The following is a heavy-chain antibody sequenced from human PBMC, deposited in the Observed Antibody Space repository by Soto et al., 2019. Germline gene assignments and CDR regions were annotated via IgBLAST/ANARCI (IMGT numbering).Heavy chain of an antibody. CDR2: IYPGDSDT. CDR1: GYSFTSYW. Sequence: PGESLKISCKGSGYSFTSYWIGWVRQMPGKGLEWMGIIYPGDSDTRYSPSFQGQVTISAGKSISTAYLQWSSLKASDTAMYYCARLSAAIGSYYYYGMDVWGQGTTVTVSS. V-gene: IGHV5-51*01. CDR3: ARLSAAIGSYYYYGMDV. D-gene: IGHD2-2*01. J-gene: IGHJ6*02.